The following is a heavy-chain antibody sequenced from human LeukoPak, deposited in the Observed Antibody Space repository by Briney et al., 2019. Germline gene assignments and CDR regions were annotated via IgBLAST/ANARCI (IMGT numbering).Heavy chain of an antibody. V-gene: IGHV1-18*01. D-gene: IGHD3-16*01. CDR1: GYTFTSYS. Sequence: ASVKVSCKASGYTFTSYSINWVRQAPGQGLEWMGSINAYNGNTNYAQKVQGRVTMTTDTSTSTAYMELRSLRSDDTALYYCARDGFRGPSDYWGQGTLVTVSS. J-gene: IGHJ4*02. CDR2: INAYNGNT. CDR3: ARDGFRGPSDY.